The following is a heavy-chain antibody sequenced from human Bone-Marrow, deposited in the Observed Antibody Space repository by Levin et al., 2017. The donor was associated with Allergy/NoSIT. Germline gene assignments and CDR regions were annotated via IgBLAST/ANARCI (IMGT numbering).Heavy chain of an antibody. Sequence: LSLTCAASGFTFSTSVMHWVRQAPGRGLEWVSLISNGADNQYYVDSVKGRFTISRDNSKNMLYLEMNSLRLEDTGVYYCAKGPHFGEYSHGPLDSWGQGTLVTVSS. V-gene: IGHV3-30*18. CDR1: GFTFSTSV. CDR2: ISNGADNQ. CDR3: AKGPHFGEYSHGPLDS. D-gene: IGHD3-10*01. J-gene: IGHJ5*02.